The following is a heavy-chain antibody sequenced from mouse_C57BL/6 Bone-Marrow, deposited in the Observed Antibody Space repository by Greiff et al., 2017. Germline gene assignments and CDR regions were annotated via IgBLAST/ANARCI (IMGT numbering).Heavy chain of an antibody. Sequence: ESGPGLVKPSPSLSLTCSVTGYSITSGYYWNWIRQFPGNKLEWMGYISYDGSTNYNPSLKNRISITLDTSKNQFFLKLNSVTTEDTATYYCARGRYYDYDEDYFDYWGQGTTLTVSS. CDR3: ARGRYYDYDEDYFDY. V-gene: IGHV3-6*01. J-gene: IGHJ2*01. CDR2: ISYDGST. D-gene: IGHD2-4*01. CDR1: GYSITSGYY.